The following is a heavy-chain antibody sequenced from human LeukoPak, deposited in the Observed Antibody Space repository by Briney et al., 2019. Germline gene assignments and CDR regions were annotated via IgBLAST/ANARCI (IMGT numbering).Heavy chain of an antibody. V-gene: IGHV1-3*01. CDR2: INAGNGNT. Sequence: ASVKVSCKASGYTFTSYAMHWVRQAPGQRLEWMGWINAGNGNTKYSQKFQGRVTITRDTSASTAYMELSSLRSEDTAVYYCARRRVAAADPFDYWGQGTLVTVSS. CDR1: GYTFTSYA. D-gene: IGHD6-13*01. CDR3: ARRRVAAADPFDY. J-gene: IGHJ4*02.